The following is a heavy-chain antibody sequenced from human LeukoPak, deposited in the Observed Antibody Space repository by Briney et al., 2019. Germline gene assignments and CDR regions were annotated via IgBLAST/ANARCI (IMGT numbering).Heavy chain of an antibody. CDR3: ARRGDTLYYDSSLGAFDI. CDR1: GYSFTSYW. Sequence: PGESLKISCKGSGYSFTSYWIGWVRQMPGKGLEWMGIIYPGDSDTRYSPSFQGQVTISADKSISTAYLQWSSLKASDTAMYYCARRGDTLYYDSSLGAFDIWGQGTMVTVSS. D-gene: IGHD3-22*01. CDR2: IYPGDSDT. J-gene: IGHJ3*02. V-gene: IGHV5-51*01.